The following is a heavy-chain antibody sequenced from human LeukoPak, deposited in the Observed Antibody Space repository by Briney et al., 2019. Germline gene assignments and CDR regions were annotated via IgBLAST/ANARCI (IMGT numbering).Heavy chain of an antibody. CDR3: ARDLGYDSSGYYPDY. CDR2: ISAYNGNT. J-gene: IGHJ4*02. V-gene: IGHV1-18*01. Sequence: GASVKLSCKASGYTFTSYGISWVRQAPGQGLEWMGWISAYNGNTNYAQKLQGRVTMTTDTSTSTAYMELRSLRSDDTAVYYCARDLGYDSSGYYPDYWGQGTLVTVSS. CDR1: GYTFTSYG. D-gene: IGHD3-22*01.